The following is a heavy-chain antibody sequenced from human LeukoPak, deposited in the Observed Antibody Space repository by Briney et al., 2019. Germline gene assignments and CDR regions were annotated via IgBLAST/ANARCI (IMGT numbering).Heavy chain of an antibody. Sequence: GGSLRLSCAASGFTFSSYAMSWVRQAPGKGLEWVSTISGGGGSTYCADSVKGRFTISRDNSKNTLYLQMYSLGAEDTAVYYCARLPAAINGYFDPWGQGTLVTVSS. CDR2: ISGGGGST. CDR1: GFTFSSYA. CDR3: ARLPAAINGYFDP. D-gene: IGHD2-2*01. V-gene: IGHV3-23*01. J-gene: IGHJ5*02.